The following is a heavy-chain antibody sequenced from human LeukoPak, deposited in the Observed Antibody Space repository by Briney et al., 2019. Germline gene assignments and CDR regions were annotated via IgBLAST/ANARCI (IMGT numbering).Heavy chain of an antibody. Sequence: GASVKVSCKASGYTFTSNGISWVRQAPGQGLEWMGGIIPIFGTANYAQKFQGRVTITADKSTSTAYMELSSLRSEDTAVYYCARSEYSYGADAFDIWGQGTMVTVSS. CDR3: ARSEYSYGADAFDI. CDR1: GYTFTSNG. D-gene: IGHD5-18*01. J-gene: IGHJ3*02. CDR2: IIPIFGTA. V-gene: IGHV1-69*06.